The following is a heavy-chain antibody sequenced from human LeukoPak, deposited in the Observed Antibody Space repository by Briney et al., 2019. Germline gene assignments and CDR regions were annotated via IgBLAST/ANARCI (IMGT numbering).Heavy chain of an antibody. Sequence: PSETLSLTCTVSGGSISSYYWTWIRQPPGKGLEWIGHIYKSGSTNYNPSLKSRVSISVDTSKNQFSLKLSSVTAADTGVYYCTRAPSDYGDYKYWGQGTLVTVSS. J-gene: IGHJ4*02. V-gene: IGHV4-59*01. CDR2: IYKSGST. CDR1: GGSISSYY. CDR3: TRAPSDYGDYKY. D-gene: IGHD4-17*01.